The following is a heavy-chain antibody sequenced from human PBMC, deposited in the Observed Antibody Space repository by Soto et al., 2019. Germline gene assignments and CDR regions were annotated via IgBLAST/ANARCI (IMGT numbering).Heavy chain of an antibody. CDR2: INEDGSKR. CDR3: TRWDGRCSGGSCFFDS. J-gene: IGHJ4*02. Sequence: ESGGGLVQSGGSLRLSCLASGFSLTPYWMSWVRQTPGKGLEWVAKINEDGSKRDYMESVEGRFTISRDNAKNSVSLQMDSLRVDETAMYYCTRWDGRCSGGSCFFDSWGQGTLVTVSS. CDR1: GFSLTPYW. D-gene: IGHD2-15*01. V-gene: IGHV3-7*01.